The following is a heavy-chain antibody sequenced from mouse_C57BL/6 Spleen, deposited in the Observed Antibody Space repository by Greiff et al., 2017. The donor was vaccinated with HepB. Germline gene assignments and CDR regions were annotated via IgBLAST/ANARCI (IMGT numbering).Heavy chain of an antibody. J-gene: IGHJ1*03. Sequence: EVQLQQSGPELVKPGASVKISCKASGYSFTGYYMNWVKQSPEKSLEWIGEINPSTGGTTYNQKFKAKATLTVDKSSSTAYMQLKSLTSEDSAVYYCARRELGYWYFDVWGTGTTVTVSS. CDR3: ARRELGYWYFDV. V-gene: IGHV1-42*01. D-gene: IGHD4-1*01. CDR1: GYSFTGYY. CDR2: INPSTGGT.